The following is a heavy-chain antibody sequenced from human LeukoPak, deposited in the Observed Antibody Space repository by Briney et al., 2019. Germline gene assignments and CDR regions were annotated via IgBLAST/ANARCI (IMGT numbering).Heavy chain of an antibody. D-gene: IGHD3-22*01. V-gene: IGHV4-39*07. J-gene: IGHJ4*02. Sequence: SETLSLTCTVSGGSISSSSYYWGWIRQPPGKGLEWIGSIYYSGSTYYNPSLKSRVTISVDTSKNQFSLKLSSVTAADTAVYYCAREGGPDSSGYSPLDYWGQGTLVTVSS. CDR2: IYYSGST. CDR3: AREGGPDSSGYSPLDY. CDR1: GGSISSSSYY.